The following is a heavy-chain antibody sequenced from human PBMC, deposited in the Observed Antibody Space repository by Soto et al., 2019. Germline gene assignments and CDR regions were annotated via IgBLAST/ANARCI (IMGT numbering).Heavy chain of an antibody. D-gene: IGHD2-15*01. J-gene: IGHJ3*02. CDR3: ARDRYCSGGSCYSDAFDI. Sequence: GASVKVSCKASGGTFSSYAISWVRQAPGQGLEWKGGIIPIFGTANYAQKFQGRVTITADESTSTAYMELSSLRSEDTAVYYCARDRYCSGGSCYSDAFDIWGQGTMVTVSS. CDR2: IIPIFGTA. CDR1: GGTFSSYA. V-gene: IGHV1-69*13.